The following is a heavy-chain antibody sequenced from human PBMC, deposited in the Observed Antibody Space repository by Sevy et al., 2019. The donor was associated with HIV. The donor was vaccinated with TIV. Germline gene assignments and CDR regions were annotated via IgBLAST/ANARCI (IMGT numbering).Heavy chain of an antibody. CDR3: ARGRDCSSTSCSYYYYYYMDV. CDR2: IIPILGIV. CDR1: GGTFSGYA. V-gene: IGHV1-69*10. D-gene: IGHD2-2*01. Sequence: ASVKVSCKASGGTFSGYAISWVRQAPGQGLEWMGGIIPILGIVNYAQRFQGRVTITADKSTSTAYMELSSLRSEDTAVYYCARGRDCSSTSCSYYYYYYMDVWGKGTTVTVSS. J-gene: IGHJ6*03.